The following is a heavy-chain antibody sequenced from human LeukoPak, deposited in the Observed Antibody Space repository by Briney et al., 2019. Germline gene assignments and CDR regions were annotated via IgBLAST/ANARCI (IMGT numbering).Heavy chain of an antibody. V-gene: IGHV4-39*01. CDR3: ARVAAHWFDP. Sequence: SETLSLTCTVSGGSISSSTYYWGWIRQPPGKGLEWIGTIYYSGTTYYNPSLKSRVNISVDTPKNQFSLKLSSVTAADTAVYYCARVAAHWFDPWGQGTLVTVSS. J-gene: IGHJ5*02. CDR1: GGSISSSTYY. D-gene: IGHD6-25*01. CDR2: IYYSGTT.